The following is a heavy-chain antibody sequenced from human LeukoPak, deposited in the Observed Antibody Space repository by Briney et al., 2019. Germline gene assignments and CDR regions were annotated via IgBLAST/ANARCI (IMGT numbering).Heavy chain of an antibody. V-gene: IGHV4-61*02. CDR2: IYTSGST. CDR3: ARDHSSGWPDY. J-gene: IGHJ4*02. D-gene: IGHD6-19*01. CDR1: GGSISSGSYY. Sequence: SETLSLTCTVSGGSISSGSYYWSWIRQPAGKGLEWIGRIYTSGSTNYNPSLKSRVTMSVDTSKNQFSLKLSSVTAADTAVYYCARDHSSGWPDYWGQGTLVTVSS.